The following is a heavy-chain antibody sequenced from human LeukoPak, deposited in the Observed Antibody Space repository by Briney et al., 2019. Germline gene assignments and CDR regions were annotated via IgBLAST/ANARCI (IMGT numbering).Heavy chain of an antibody. CDR3: ARGKGYSGYDDPGIKYYFDY. CDR1: GGSISSYY. D-gene: IGHD5-12*01. Sequence: PSETLSLTCTVSGGSISSYYWSWIRQPPGKGLEWIGYIYYSGSTIYNPSLKSRVTISVDTSKNQFSLKLSSVTAADTAVYYCARGKGYSGYDDPGIKYYFDYWGQGTLVTVSS. CDR2: IYYSGST. V-gene: IGHV4-59*01. J-gene: IGHJ4*02.